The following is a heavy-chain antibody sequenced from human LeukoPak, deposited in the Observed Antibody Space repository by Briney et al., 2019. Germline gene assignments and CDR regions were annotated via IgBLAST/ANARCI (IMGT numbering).Heavy chain of an antibody. Sequence: GGSLRLSCTASGFTFSDYYMSWTRQAPGKGLEWVSYISDRGDTIYYADSVKGRFTISRDNANNSVSLQMDSLRDEGTAVYYCARLKAGNWGPGSLVTVSS. V-gene: IGHV3-11*01. J-gene: IGHJ4*01. CDR3: ARLKAGN. CDR2: ISDRGDTI. CDR1: GFTFSDYY.